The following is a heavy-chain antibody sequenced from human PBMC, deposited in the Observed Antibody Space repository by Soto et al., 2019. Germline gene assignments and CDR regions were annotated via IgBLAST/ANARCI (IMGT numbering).Heavy chain of an antibody. J-gene: IGHJ6*02. CDR1: GFIFSSYA. Sequence: EVEVLESGGDLVQPGGSLRLSCAASGFIFSSYALTWVRQAPGKGLEWVSVISGSGDVTYYADSVKGRFTISRDNSKNTLYLQMSGLRAEDTAVYYCAKRRVAAAVGYGMDVWGHGTTVTVSS. V-gene: IGHV3-23*01. CDR2: ISGSGDVT. D-gene: IGHD6-13*01. CDR3: AKRRVAAAVGYGMDV.